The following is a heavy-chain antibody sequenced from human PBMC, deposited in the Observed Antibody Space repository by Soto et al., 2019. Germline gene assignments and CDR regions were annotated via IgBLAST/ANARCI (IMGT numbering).Heavy chain of an antibody. Sequence: SVKVSCKASGGTFSSYAISCVRQAPGQGLEWMGGIIPIFGTANYAQKFQGRVTIIPDESTSTAYMELSSLRSEDTAVYYCAREVGATTGSWFDPWGQGTLVTVSS. CDR3: AREVGATTGSWFDP. CDR1: GGTFSSYA. V-gene: IGHV1-69*13. D-gene: IGHD1-26*01. CDR2: IIPIFGTA. J-gene: IGHJ5*02.